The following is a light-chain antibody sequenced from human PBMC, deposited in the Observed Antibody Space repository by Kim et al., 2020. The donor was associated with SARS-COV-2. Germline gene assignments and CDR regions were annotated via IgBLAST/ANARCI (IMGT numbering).Light chain of an antibody. Sequence: PGESSTLSCRARPNIANSLMWYQQKPGQAPTLLIYDASTRATVIAVSFSGSGSGTDFTLTISSLGPEDFAVYYCQQRSSRPYTFGQGTKVDIK. V-gene: IGKV3-11*01. CDR3: QQRSSRPYT. CDR2: DAS. CDR1: PNIANS. J-gene: IGKJ2*01.